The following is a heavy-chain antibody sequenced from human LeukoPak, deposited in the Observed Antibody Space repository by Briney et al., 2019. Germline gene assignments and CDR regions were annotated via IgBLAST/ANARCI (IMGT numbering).Heavy chain of an antibody. CDR2: IYSDGPT. CDR3: ARGIEMAAIFFST. Sequence: GGSPRLSCAASEFTVSNNYMSWVRQAPGKGLEWVSVIYSDGPTYYADSVKGRFTISRDISKNTVYLQMNSLRTEDTAVYYCARGIEMAAIFFSTWGQGTLVTVSS. CDR1: EFTVSNNY. J-gene: IGHJ5*02. D-gene: IGHD5-24*01. V-gene: IGHV3-53*01.